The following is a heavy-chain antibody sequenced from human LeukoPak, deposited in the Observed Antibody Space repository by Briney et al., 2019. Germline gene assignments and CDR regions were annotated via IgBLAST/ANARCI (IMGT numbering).Heavy chain of an antibody. CDR2: MNPNSGNT. V-gene: IGHV1-8*01. CDR3: ARGLRDIVVVPAVYYFDY. D-gene: IGHD2-2*01. Sequence: ASVKVSCKASGYTFTSYDINWVRQATRQGLEWMGWMNPNSGNTGYAQKFQGRVTMTRNTSISTAYMELSSLRSEDTAVYYCARGLRDIVVVPAVYYFDYWGQGTLVTVSS. CDR1: GYTFTSYD. J-gene: IGHJ4*02.